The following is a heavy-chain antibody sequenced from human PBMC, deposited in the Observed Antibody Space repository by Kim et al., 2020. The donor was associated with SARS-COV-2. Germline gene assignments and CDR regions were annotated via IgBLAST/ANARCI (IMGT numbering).Heavy chain of an antibody. J-gene: IGHJ4*02. CDR2: IGAYNGKT. D-gene: IGHD2-2*01. CDR3: VREIQAGYQVPEVY. V-gene: IGHV1-18*01. CDR1: GYTFTSYG. Sequence: ASVKVSCKASGYTFTSYGLSWVRQAPGQGLEWMGWIGAYNGKTNYAQKFQGRVTMTTDTSTNTAYMELRSLRSDDTAVYYCVREIQAGYQVPEVYWGQGTLVTVSS.